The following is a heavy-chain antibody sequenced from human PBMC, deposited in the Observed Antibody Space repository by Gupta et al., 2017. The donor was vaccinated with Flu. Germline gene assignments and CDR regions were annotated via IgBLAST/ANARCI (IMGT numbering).Heavy chain of an antibody. CDR2: IYSSGST. Sequence: GKGLEWIGYIYSSGSTYYNPSLKSRVTISVDTSKNQFSLKLSSVTAADTAVYYFASTEGNPKENWFDPWGQGTLVTVSS. CDR3: ASTEGNPKENWFDP. D-gene: IGHD4-23*01. V-gene: IGHV4-31*02. J-gene: IGHJ5*02.